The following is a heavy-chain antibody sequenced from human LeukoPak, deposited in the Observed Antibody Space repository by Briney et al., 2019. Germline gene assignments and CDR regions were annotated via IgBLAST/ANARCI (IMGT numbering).Heavy chain of an antibody. J-gene: IGHJ4*02. Sequence: GGSLRLSCAASGFTFSAYSMNWVRQAPGKGLEWVSSITSSTNIKYADSVKGRFTISRDNAENSLYLQMNSLRVEDTAVYYCASGGRFGDYWGQGTLVTVSS. CDR1: GFTFSAYS. D-gene: IGHD3-10*01. V-gene: IGHV3-21*01. CDR2: ITSSTNI. CDR3: ASGGRFGDY.